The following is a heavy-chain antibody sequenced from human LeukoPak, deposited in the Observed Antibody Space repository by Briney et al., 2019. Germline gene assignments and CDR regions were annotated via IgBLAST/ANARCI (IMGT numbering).Heavy chain of an antibody. Sequence: NPSQTPSLACTFSGASTSNGGYYWTWIRQPPGKGLEWIGYIHYRGSTFYNPSLKRRVTMSVDTSKNQLCLKLSSVTAADTAVYYCARDRTRPKTCFDSWGQEPWFPVSS. D-gene: IGHD2-2*01. CDR1: GASTSNGGYY. CDR3: ARDRTRPKTCFDS. J-gene: IGHJ4*01. CDR2: IHYRGST. V-gene: IGHV4-30-4*01.